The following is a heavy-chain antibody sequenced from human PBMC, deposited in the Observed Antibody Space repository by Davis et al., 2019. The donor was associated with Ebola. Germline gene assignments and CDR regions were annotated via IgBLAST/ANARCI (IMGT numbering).Heavy chain of an antibody. CDR3: AREAGATTRIYDS. J-gene: IGHJ5*01. CDR2: ISAYNGNT. V-gene: IGHV1-18*01. D-gene: IGHD1-26*01. Sequence: ASVKVSCKASSYTFTSYGISWVRQAPGQGLEWMGWISAYNGNTNYAQKLQVRVTMTTDTSRSTAYMELRSPRSDDTAVYYCAREAGATTRIYDSWGQGTLVTVSS. CDR1: SYTFTSYG.